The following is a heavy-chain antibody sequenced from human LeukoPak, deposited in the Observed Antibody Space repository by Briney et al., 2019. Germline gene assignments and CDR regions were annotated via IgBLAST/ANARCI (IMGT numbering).Heavy chain of an antibody. D-gene: IGHD3-16*02. J-gene: IGHJ4*02. CDR1: GYTFTSYG. CDR2: ISAYNGNT. CDR3: ARDFGGVIVMFQIDY. V-gene: IGHV1-18*01. Sequence: GASVKVSCKASGYTFTSYGISWVRQAPGQGLEWMGWISAYNGNTNYAQKLQGRVTMTTDTSTITAYMELRSLRSDDTAVYYCARDFGGVIVMFQIDYWGQGTLVTVSS.